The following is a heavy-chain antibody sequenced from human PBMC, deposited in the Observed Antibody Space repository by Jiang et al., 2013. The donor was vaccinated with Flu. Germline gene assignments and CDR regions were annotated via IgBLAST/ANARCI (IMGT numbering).Heavy chain of an antibody. J-gene: IGHJ6*02. V-gene: IGHV3-48*01. D-gene: IGHD4-17*01. CDR2: ISSSSSTI. CDR3: ATSTFYGDYVWDYYYYGMDV. CDR1: GFTFSSYS. Sequence: RLSCAASGFTFSSYSMNWVRQAPGKGLEWVSYISSSSSTIYYADSVKGRFTISRDNAKNSLYLQMNSLRAEDTAVYYCATSTFYGDYVWDYYYYGMDVWGQGTTVTVSS.